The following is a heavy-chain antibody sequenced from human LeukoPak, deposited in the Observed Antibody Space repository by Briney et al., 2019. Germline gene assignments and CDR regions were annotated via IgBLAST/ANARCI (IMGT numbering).Heavy chain of an antibody. CDR2: IIPIFGTA. V-gene: IGHV1-69*13. CDR3: ARDRGYDFWSGWTPVDY. J-gene: IGHJ4*02. Sequence: SVKVSCKASGGTFSSYAISWVRQAPGQGLEWMGGIIPIFGTANYAQKFQGRVTITADGSTSTAYMELSSLRSEDTAVYYCARDRGYDFWSGWTPVDYWGQGTLVTVSS. CDR1: GGTFSSYA. D-gene: IGHD3-3*01.